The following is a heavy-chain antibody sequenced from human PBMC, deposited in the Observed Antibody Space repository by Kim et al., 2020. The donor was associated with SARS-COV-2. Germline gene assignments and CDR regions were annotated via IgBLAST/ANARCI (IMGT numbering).Heavy chain of an antibody. CDR3: AKERRKYCSGGSCHLEY. V-gene: IGHV3-33*06. J-gene: IGHJ4*02. Sequence: GGSLRLSCAASRFTFSSYGLHWVRQAPGKGLEWVAVIWYDGSNKYHADSVKGRFTISRDNSKNTLYLQMNNLRAEDTAVYYYAKERRKYCSGGSCHLEYWGQGTLVTVSS. CDR1: RFTFSSYG. CDR2: IWYDGSNK. D-gene: IGHD2-15*01.